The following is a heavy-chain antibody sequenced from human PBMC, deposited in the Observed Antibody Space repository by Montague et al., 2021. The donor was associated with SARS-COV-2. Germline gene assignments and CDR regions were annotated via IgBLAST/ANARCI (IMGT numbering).Heavy chain of an antibody. J-gene: IGHJ4*02. CDR3: ARVKRGYYYGLGVSAHFDY. CDR1: GGSISDNNW. CDR2: IYHSGHY. Sequence: SETLSLTCAVSGGSISDNNWWTWVRQSPGKGPEWVGEIYHSGHYNIKASLRGRVTISVDKTKNQFSLKMTSLTAADTAVYYCARVKRGYYYGLGVSAHFDYWGQGTLVTVSS. V-gene: IGHV4/OR15-8*01. D-gene: IGHD3-10*01.